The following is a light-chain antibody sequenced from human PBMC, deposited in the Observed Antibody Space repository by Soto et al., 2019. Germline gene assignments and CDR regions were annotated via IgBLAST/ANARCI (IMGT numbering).Light chain of an antibody. CDR3: QQYNTYPFT. J-gene: IGKJ3*01. V-gene: IGKV1-5*03. CDR2: RAS. Sequence: DLQMTQSPSTLSASVGDRVTITCRASQSIINWLAWYQQKPGKAPKLLIYRASSLQSGVPSRFSGSGSGTEFTLTSSSVQPDDFATYYRQQYNTYPFTFGPGTKVAI. CDR1: QSIINW.